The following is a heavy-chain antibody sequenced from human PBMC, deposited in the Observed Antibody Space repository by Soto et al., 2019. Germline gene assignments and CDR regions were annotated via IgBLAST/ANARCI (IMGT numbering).Heavy chain of an antibody. CDR2: IYHSGST. CDR1: GGSISSSNW. D-gene: IGHD1-26*01. Sequence: QVQLQESGPGLVKPSGTLSLTCAVSGGSISSSNWWSWVRQPPGKGLEWIGEIYHSGSTNYNPSLKSRVTISVDKSNNQFSLKLSSVTAADTAVYYCARVKSPVGATGYYYGMDVWGQGTTVTVSS. CDR3: ARVKSPVGATGYYYGMDV. J-gene: IGHJ6*02. V-gene: IGHV4-4*02.